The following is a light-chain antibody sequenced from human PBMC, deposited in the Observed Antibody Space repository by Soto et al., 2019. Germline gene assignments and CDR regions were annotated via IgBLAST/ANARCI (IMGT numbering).Light chain of an antibody. CDR3: SSHAGINNVV. V-gene: IGLV2-8*01. CDR2: EVT. J-gene: IGLJ3*02. CDR1: SSDVGGYNY. Sequence: QSALTQPPSASGSPGQSVTISCTGTSSDVGGYNYVSWYQQHPGKAPKLMIYEVTKRPSGVPDRFSGSKSGNTASLTVSGIQAEDEADYYCSSHAGINNVVFGGGTQLTVL.